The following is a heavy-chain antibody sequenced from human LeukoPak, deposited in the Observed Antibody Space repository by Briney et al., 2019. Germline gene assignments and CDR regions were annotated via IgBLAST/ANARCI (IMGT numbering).Heavy chain of an antibody. D-gene: IGHD5-18*01. Sequence: SETLSLTCTVSGGSVNSGGYYWTWIRQHPGKGLEWIGYIYYSGSTYYNPSLKSRVTISVDTSKNQFSLKLSSVTAADTAVYYCARSGYSYGYVVDYWGQGTLVTVSS. CDR1: GGSVNSGGYY. CDR3: ARSGYSYGYVVDY. V-gene: IGHV4-30-4*08. CDR2: IYYSGST. J-gene: IGHJ4*02.